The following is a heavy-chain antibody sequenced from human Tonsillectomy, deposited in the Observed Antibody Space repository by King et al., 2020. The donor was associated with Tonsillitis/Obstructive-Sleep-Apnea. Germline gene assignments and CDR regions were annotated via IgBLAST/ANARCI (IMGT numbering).Heavy chain of an antibody. V-gene: IGHV3-48*02. CDR3: TRSSNLDY. J-gene: IGHJ4*02. CDR1: GFTLSSFS. CDR2: ISGSSSTI. D-gene: IGHD4-11*01. Sequence: QLVQSGGGLVQPGGSLRLSCAASGFTLSSFSMNWVRQAPGKGLEWVSYISGSSSTIYYADSVKGRFTISRDNAKNSLYLQMNSLRDEDTAAYYCTRSSNLDYWGQGTLVTVSS.